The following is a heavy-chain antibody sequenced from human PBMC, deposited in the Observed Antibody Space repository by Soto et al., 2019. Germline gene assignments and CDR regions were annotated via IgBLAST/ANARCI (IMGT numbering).Heavy chain of an antibody. Sequence: GGSLRLSCTASGFTFGDYAMSWFRQAPGKGLEWVGFIRSKAYGGTTEYAASVKDRFTISRDDSKSIAYLQMNSLKTEDTAVYYCTRARDPTSYYYYGMDVWGQGTTVTVSS. V-gene: IGHV3-49*03. J-gene: IGHJ6*02. CDR3: TRARDPTSYYYYGMDV. CDR1: GFTFGDYA. CDR2: IRSKAYGGTT. D-gene: IGHD2-21*02.